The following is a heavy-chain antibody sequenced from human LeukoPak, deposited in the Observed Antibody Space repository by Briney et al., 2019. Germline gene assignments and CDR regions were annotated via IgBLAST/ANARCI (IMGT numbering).Heavy chain of an antibody. J-gene: IGHJ5*02. CDR1: GASVTSYY. D-gene: IGHD3-16*01. V-gene: IGHV4-59*02. Sequence: SETLSLTCTVSGASVTSYYWNWIRQPPGKGLEWIGYILYSGTTNYTPSLNSRVTISLDTSKNQFSLELSSVTAADTAVYYCARRIIARGLGQENWFDPWGQGILVTVSS. CDR3: ARRIIARGLGQENWFDP. CDR2: ILYSGTT.